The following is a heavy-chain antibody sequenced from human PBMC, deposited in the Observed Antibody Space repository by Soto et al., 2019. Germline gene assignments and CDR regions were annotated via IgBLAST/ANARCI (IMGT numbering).Heavy chain of an antibody. CDR2: IYYSGST. J-gene: IGHJ5*02. V-gene: IGHV4-30-4*01. CDR3: ARANGYSYGWFDP. D-gene: IGHD5-18*01. Sequence: QVQLQESGPGLVKPSQTLSLTCTVSGGSISSGDYYWSWIRQPPGKGLEWIGYIYYSGSTYYNPSPKSRVTISVDTSKNQFSLKLSSVTAADTAVYYCARANGYSYGWFDPWGQGTLVTVSS. CDR1: GGSISSGDYY.